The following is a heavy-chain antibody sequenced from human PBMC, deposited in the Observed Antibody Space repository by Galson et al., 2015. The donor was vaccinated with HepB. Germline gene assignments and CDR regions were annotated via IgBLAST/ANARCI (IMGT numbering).Heavy chain of an antibody. J-gene: IGHJ4*02. CDR3: AKDRIAGDCSGGSCYYQYFDY. CDR2: ISHDGINK. CDR1: GFSFSGYV. D-gene: IGHD2-15*01. Sequence: SLRLSCAASGFSFSGYVMYWVRLTPGRGLECVAIISHDGINKYYADSVKGRFTISRDNSKNTLYLQMNSLRAEDTAVYYCAKDRIAGDCSGGSCYYQYFDYWGQGTLVTVSS. V-gene: IGHV3-30*18.